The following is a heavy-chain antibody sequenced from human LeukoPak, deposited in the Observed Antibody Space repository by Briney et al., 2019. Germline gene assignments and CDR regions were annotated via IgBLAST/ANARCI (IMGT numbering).Heavy chain of an antibody. CDR2: IYHSGST. D-gene: IGHD2-2*02. CDR3: ARGLGYCSSTSCYTGYFDY. V-gene: IGHV4-59*12. J-gene: IGHJ4*02. CDR1: GGSISSYY. Sequence: SETLSLTCTVSGGSISSYYWNWIRQPPGKGLEWIGYIYHSGSTYYNPSLKSRVTISVDRSKNQFSLKLSSVTAADTAVYYCARGLGYCSSTSCYTGYFDYWGQGTLVTVSS.